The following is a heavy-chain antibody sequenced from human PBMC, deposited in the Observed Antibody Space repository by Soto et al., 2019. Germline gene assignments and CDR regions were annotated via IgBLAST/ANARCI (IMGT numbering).Heavy chain of an antibody. Sequence: ASVKVSCKASEYTFTNYALHWVRQAPGQRLEWMGWINAGNGNTKYSQKFQGRVAITRDTSASTAYMELSSLRSEDTAVYYCARDILFDYWGQGTLVTVSS. V-gene: IGHV1-3*01. J-gene: IGHJ4*02. CDR3: ARDILFDY. CDR2: INAGNGNT. D-gene: IGHD2-15*01. CDR1: EYTFTNYA.